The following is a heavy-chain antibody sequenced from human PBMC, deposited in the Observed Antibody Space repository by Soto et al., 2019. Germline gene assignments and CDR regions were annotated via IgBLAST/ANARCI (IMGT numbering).Heavy chain of an antibody. V-gene: IGHV3-30*03. CDR1: EFTFSKYA. J-gene: IGHJ4*02. CDR3: ARGPSYSDSYFDH. CDR2: ISYDGNNK. D-gene: IGHD4-17*01. Sequence: PGGSLRLSCAASEFTFSKYAMHWVRQAPGKGLQWLAVISYDGNNKYYADSVEGRFTISRDNSKNTVYLQMNSLRLEDTAVYYCARGPSYSDSYFDHWGQGTLVTVSS.